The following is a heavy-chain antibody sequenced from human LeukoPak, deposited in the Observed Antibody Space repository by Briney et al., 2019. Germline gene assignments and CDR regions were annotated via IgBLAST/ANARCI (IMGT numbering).Heavy chain of an antibody. J-gene: IGHJ4*02. CDR2: INPNSGGT. CDR3: ARGARERPVVGAHLLFDY. CDR1: GYTFTGYY. V-gene: IGHV1-2*02. D-gene: IGHD1-26*01. Sequence: ASVKVSCKASGYTFTGYYMHWVRQAPGQGLEWMGWINPNSGGTNYAQKFQGRVTMTRDTSISTAYMELSRLRSDDTAVYYCARGARERPVVGAHLLFDYWGQGTLVTVSS.